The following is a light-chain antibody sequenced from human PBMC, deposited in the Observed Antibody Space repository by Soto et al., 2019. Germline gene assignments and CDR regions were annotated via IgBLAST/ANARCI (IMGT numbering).Light chain of an antibody. CDR1: QSVSSR. V-gene: IGKV3-20*01. J-gene: IGKJ5*01. CDR2: GAS. Sequence: PATLSLSPWERATLSCRASQSVSSRLAWYQQKPGQAPRLLISGASSRATGIPDRFSGSGSGTDFTLTISRLEPEDFALYYCQHYVERSPITFGQGTRLEIK. CDR3: QHYVERSPIT.